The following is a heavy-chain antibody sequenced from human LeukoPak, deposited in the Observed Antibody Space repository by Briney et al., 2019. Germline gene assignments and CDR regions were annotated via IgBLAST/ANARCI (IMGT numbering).Heavy chain of an antibody. Sequence: PGGSLRLSCAASGFIFNNYGLIWVRQAPGKGPQWVSAISNDVGGTTYADFLKGRFTISRDNSKNTLFLQMNSLRAEDRALYYCAKGGSGYFADLWGQGTLVTVSS. CDR3: AKGGSGYFADL. D-gene: IGHD3-22*01. CDR1: GFIFNNYG. CDR2: ISNDVGGT. V-gene: IGHV3-23*01. J-gene: IGHJ5*02.